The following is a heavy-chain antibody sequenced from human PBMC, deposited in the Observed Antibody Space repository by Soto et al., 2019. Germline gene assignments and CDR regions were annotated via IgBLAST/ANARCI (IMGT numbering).Heavy chain of an antibody. D-gene: IGHD3-22*01. CDR1: GFTFSTYA. J-gene: IGHJ4*02. CDR2: ISGSGDNT. V-gene: IGHV3-23*01. CDR3: AHWYYYDSSGYYRYYFDY. Sequence: GGSMRLSCATSGFTFSTYAMSWVRQAPGKGLEWVSVISGSGDNTYYADSVKGRLTITKDTSKNQVVLTMTNMDPVDTATYYCAHWYYYDSSGYYRYYFDYWGQGTLVTVSS.